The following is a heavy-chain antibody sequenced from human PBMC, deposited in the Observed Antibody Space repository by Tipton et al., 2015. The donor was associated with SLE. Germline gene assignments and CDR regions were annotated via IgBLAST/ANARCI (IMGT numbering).Heavy chain of an antibody. CDR2: INHSGST. CDR1: GGSFSNYY. D-gene: IGHD1-14*01. V-gene: IGHV4-34*01. J-gene: IGHJ1*01. CDR3: ARSPGTARAEYFHH. Sequence: TLSLTCAVYGGSFSNYYWSWIRQPPGKGLEWIGEINHSGSTNYTPSLKSRVTISVNTSKNQFSLRLSSVTAADTAVYYCARSPGTARAEYFHHWGQGTLVTVSS.